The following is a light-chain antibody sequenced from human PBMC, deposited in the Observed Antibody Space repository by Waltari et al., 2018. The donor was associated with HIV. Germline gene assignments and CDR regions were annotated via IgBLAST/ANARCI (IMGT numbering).Light chain of an antibody. V-gene: IGKV1-27*01. CDR1: QGIGTD. Sequence: TQSPSSLSASVGDRVAITCRASQGIGTDLAWYQQKPGKVPKLLIYAASTLQSGVPSRFSGGGSGTDFILTITNLQTEDFSFYDCQRYDRAPYTVGPGTRLELK. J-gene: IGKJ2*01. CDR3: QRYDRAPYT. CDR2: AAS.